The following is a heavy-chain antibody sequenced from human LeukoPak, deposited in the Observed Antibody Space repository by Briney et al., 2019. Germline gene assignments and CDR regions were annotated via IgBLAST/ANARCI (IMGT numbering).Heavy chain of an antibody. V-gene: IGHV3-23*01. D-gene: IGHD6-19*01. CDR2: ISGSGGST. Sequence: GGSLGLSCAASGFTFSSYAMSWVRQAPGKGLEWVSAISGSGGSTYYADSVKGRFTISRDNSKNTLYLQMNSLRAEDTAVYYCAKDHPRIAVADDAFDIWGQGTMVTVSS. CDR1: GFTFSSYA. CDR3: AKDHPRIAVADDAFDI. J-gene: IGHJ3*02.